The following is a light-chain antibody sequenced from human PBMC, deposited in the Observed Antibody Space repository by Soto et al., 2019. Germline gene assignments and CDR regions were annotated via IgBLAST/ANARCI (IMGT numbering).Light chain of an antibody. J-gene: IGKJ1*01. CDR2: GAS. CDR3: QQYDDWPWP. V-gene: IGKV3-15*01. CDR1: QSVSTK. Sequence: EIVMTQSPATLSVSPGESATLSCRASQSVSTKLAWYQQKPGQAPRLLIYGASTWATGTPTKFSGSGSGTEFILTISSLQSEDFAVYYCQQYDDWPWPLGQGTPVKI.